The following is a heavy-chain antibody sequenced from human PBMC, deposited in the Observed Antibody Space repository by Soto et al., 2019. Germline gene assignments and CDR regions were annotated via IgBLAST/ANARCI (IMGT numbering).Heavy chain of an antibody. V-gene: IGHV3-15*01. J-gene: IGHJ5*02. CDR3: TTGWFGELFFS. D-gene: IGHD3-10*01. Sequence: GGSLRLSCAAAGFTFNNAWMSWVRQAPVKGLEWVGRIKTKTDGGTTDYAAPVKGRFTISRDDSKNTLYLQMNSLKTEDTAVYYCTTGWFGELFFSWGQGTLVTVSS. CDR2: IKTKTDGGTT. CDR1: GFTFNNAW.